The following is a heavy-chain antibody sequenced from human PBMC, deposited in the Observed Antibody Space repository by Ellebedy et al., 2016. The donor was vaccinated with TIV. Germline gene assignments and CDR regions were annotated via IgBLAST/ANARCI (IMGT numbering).Heavy chain of an antibody. Sequence: GSLRLXXTVSGGSINSSSYCWGWIRHYYSGSTDYNPSLRSRVTISVDTSKNQFSLRLSSVTAADTAVYFCARHAWFGELLYNWFDPWGQGTLVTVSS. CDR2: YYSGST. CDR1: GGSINSSSYC. D-gene: IGHD3-10*01. J-gene: IGHJ5*02. CDR3: ARHAWFGELLYNWFDP. V-gene: IGHV4-39*01.